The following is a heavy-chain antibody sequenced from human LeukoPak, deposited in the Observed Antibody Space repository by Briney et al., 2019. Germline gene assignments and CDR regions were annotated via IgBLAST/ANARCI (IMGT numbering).Heavy chain of an antibody. Sequence: GGSLRLSCSASGFTFSSYSMNWVRQAPGKGLEWVSYISSSSNTIYYADSVKGRFTISRDNAKNSLYLQMNSLRAEDTAVYYCATESGTYSGTCFDYWGQGTLVTVSS. D-gene: IGHD1-26*01. V-gene: IGHV3-48*01. CDR2: ISSSSNTI. CDR1: GFTFSSYS. J-gene: IGHJ4*02. CDR3: ATESGTYSGTCFDY.